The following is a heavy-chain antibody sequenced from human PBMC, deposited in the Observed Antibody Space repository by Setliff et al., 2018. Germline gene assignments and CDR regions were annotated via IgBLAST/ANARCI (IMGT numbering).Heavy chain of an antibody. D-gene: IGHD6-19*01. CDR1: GGSLSISNSY. J-gene: IGHJ6*03. V-gene: IGHV4-39*07. Sequence: SETLSLTCTVSGGSLSISNSYWGWIRQPPGKGLEWIGTIYYSGNTHYTPSLKSRVTISVDTSNNQFSLKLSSVTAADTAVYYCTREQWLDPPGYYYMDVWAKGTTVTVSS. CDR3: TREQWLDPPGYYYMDV. CDR2: IYYSGNT.